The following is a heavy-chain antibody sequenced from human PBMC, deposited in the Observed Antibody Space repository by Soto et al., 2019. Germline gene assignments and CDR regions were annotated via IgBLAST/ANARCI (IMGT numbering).Heavy chain of an antibody. CDR1: GYSFTSYA. V-gene: IGHV1-3*01. CDR2: INAGNGNT. J-gene: IGHJ4*02. D-gene: IGHD6-19*01. Sequence: ASVKVSCNASGYSFTSYAMHWVRQAPGQRLEWMGWINAGNGNTKYSQKFQGRVTITRDTSASTAYMELSSLRSEDTAVYYCARVSGWYYFDYWGQGTLVTVSS. CDR3: ARVSGWYYFDY.